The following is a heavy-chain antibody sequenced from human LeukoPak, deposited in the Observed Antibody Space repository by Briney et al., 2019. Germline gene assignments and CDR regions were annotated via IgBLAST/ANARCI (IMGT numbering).Heavy chain of an antibody. V-gene: IGHV1-3*01. CDR3: ARCGGTGDITMVREAFFWFDP. D-gene: IGHD3-10*01. CDR2: INAGNGNT. CDR1: GYTFTSYA. J-gene: IGHJ5*02. Sequence: GASVKVSCKASGYTFTSYAMHWVRQAPGQRLEWMGWINAGNGNTKYSQKFPGRVTITRDTSASTAYMELSSLRSEDTAVYYCARCGGTGDITMVREAFFWFDPWGQGTLVTVSS.